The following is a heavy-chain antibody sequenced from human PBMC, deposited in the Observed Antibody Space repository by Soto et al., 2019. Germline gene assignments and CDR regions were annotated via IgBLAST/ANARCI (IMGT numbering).Heavy chain of an antibody. Sequence: GGSLRLSCAASGLTFSNYAMHWVRQAPGKGLEWVAVISYDGSNKYYADSVKGRFTISRDNSENTLYLQMNSLRAEDTAMYYCARDSCSSTTCYSPFDYWGQGTLVTVSS. CDR2: ISYDGSNK. J-gene: IGHJ4*02. CDR1: GLTFSNYA. D-gene: IGHD2-2*01. CDR3: ARDSCSSTTCYSPFDY. V-gene: IGHV3-30-3*01.